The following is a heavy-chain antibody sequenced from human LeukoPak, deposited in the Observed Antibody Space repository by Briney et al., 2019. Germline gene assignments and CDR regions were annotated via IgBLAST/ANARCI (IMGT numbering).Heavy chain of an antibody. CDR2: INPNSGGT. CDR1: GYTFTGYY. V-gene: IGHV1-2*02. D-gene: IGHD3-3*01. J-gene: IGHJ6*03. CDR3: ARDGFGITIFGVAYYYYYYMDV. Sequence: ASVKVSCKASGYTFTGYYMHWVRQAPGQGLEWMGWINPNSGGTNYAQKFQGRVTMTRDTSISTAYMELSRLRSDDTAVYYCARDGFGITIFGVAYYYYYYMDVWGKGTTVTVSS.